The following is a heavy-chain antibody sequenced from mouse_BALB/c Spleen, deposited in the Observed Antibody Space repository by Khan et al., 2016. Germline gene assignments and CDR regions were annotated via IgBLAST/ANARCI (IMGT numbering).Heavy chain of an antibody. CDR3: AIGPYAMDY. CDR1: GYTFTNAG. V-gene: IGHV9-4*02. D-gene: IGHD3-1*01. Sequence: QIQLVQSGPELKKPGETVRISCKASGYTFTNAGMQWVQKMQGKGLKWIGGINTHSGVPTYAEDLKGRFSFSLATSASTAYLHISNLINEDTATYFCAIGPYAMDYWGQGTPVTVSS. J-gene: IGHJ4*01. CDR2: INTHSGVP.